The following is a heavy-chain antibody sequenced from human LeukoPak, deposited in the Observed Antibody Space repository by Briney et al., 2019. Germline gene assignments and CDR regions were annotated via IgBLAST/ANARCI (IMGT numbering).Heavy chain of an antibody. J-gene: IGHJ4*02. Sequence: GGSLRLSCAASGFTFSSYAMSWVRQAPGKGLEWVSAISGSGGSTYYADSVKGRFTISRDNSKNTLYLQMNSLRAEDTAVYYCARDGVNYYDSSGYTDYWGQGTPVTVSS. D-gene: IGHD3-22*01. CDR3: ARDGVNYYDSSGYTDY. CDR1: GFTFSSYA. V-gene: IGHV3-23*01. CDR2: ISGSGGST.